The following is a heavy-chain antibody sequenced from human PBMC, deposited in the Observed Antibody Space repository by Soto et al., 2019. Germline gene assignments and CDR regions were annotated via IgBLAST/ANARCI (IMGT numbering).Heavy chain of an antibody. CDR1: GGTLSSYA. Sequence: QVQLVQSGAEVKKPGSSVKVSCRASGGTLSSYAITWVRQAPGQGLEWMGGIIPIFGATNYAQKFQGRITITADESTSTAYMDLSSLRSEDTAVYYCARDSDHSYDYWGQGTLVTVSS. CDR2: IIPIFGAT. D-gene: IGHD4-4*01. CDR3: ARDSDHSYDY. V-gene: IGHV1-69*01. J-gene: IGHJ4*02.